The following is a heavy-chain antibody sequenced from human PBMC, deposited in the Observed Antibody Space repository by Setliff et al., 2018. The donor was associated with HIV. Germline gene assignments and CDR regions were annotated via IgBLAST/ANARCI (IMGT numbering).Heavy chain of an antibody. V-gene: IGHV1-2*07. CDR1: GYTFTDYY. D-gene: IGHD3-22*01. J-gene: IGHJ1*01. CDR2: INPKSGHT. CDR3: ARGGGSSYLYHSRGSEYFQY. Sequence: ASVKVSCKASGYTFTDYYVHWVRQVPGQGLEWMGWINPKSGHTGYAHKFQGRVTMTRDTSISTAYMELSSLTSEDTAVYYCARGGGSSYLYHSRGSEYFQYWGQGALVTVSS.